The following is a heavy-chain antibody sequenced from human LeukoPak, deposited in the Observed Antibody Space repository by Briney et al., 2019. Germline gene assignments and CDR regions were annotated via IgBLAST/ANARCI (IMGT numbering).Heavy chain of an antibody. CDR3: AKDPTDFDSSGQTYFDY. CDR2: ISGSGDRT. D-gene: IGHD3-22*01. J-gene: IGHJ4*02. Sequence: PGGSLRLSCAASGFTFSSYEMNWVRQAPGKGLEWVSAISGSGDRTHYADSVQGRFTISRDNSKNTLYLQMNSLRAEDTAVYYCAKDPTDFDSSGQTYFDYWGQGTLVTVSS. CDR1: GFTFSSYE. V-gene: IGHV3-23*01.